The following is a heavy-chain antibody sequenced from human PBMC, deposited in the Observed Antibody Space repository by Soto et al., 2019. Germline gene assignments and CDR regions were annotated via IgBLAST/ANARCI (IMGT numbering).Heavy chain of an antibody. D-gene: IGHD6-13*01. Sequence: ASVKVSCKASGYTFPTYGIAWVRQAPGQGLEWMGWISVYNGFTHYAQKFRGRVTVTAETSTSTVYMELRSLTSDDTAVYYCAREFEGQSSSWPFDYWGQGTLVTVSS. V-gene: IGHV1-18*01. CDR2: ISVYNGFT. CDR1: GYTFPTYG. J-gene: IGHJ4*02. CDR3: AREFEGQSSSWPFDY.